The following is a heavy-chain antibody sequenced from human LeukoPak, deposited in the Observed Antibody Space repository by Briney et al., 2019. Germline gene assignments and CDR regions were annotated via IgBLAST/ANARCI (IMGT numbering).Heavy chain of an antibody. CDR3: ARGRRYFDY. CDR2: ISGTTSYT. V-gene: IGHV3-11*05. Sequence: GGSLRLSCAASGFTFSDYSMTWIRQAPGEGLEWVSYISGTTSYTNYADSVKGRFTISRDNAKNSLYLQMNSLRAEDTAVYYCARGRRYFDYWGQGTQVTVSS. J-gene: IGHJ4*02. CDR1: GFTFSDYS.